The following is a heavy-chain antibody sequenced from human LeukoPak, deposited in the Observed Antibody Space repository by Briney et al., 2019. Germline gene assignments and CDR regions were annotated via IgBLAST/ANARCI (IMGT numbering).Heavy chain of an antibody. D-gene: IGHD5-24*01. CDR2: IKHGGIT. CDR3: ARGLGEGYPDY. V-gene: IGHV4-34*01. J-gene: IGHJ4*02. Sequence: SETLSLTCAVLGGPFSGFYWTWMRQPPGKELEWIGEIKHGGITKYHPSLNSRVTMSEDTSNNQFSLKLTSVTAADTAVYYCARGLGEGYPDYWGPGTLVTVSS. CDR1: GGPFSGFY.